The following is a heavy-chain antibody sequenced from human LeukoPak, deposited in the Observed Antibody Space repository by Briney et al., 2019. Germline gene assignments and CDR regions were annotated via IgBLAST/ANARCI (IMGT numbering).Heavy chain of an antibody. Sequence: SETLSLTCTVSGGSISSGGYYWSWIRRPPGEGLEWIGYIFYSGSTYYNPSLKSRVNISVDTSKNQLSLNLSSVTAADTAVYYCARASTIFGVVFAFWGQGTVVTVSS. CDR1: GGSISSGGYY. J-gene: IGHJ4*02. D-gene: IGHD3-3*01. CDR3: ARASTIFGVVFAF. CDR2: IFYSGST. V-gene: IGHV4-31*03.